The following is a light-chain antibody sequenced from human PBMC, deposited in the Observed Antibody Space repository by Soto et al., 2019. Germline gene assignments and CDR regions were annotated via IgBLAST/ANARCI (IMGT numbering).Light chain of an antibody. Sequence: QSALTQPRSVSGSPGQSVTISCTGTSSDVGGYNYVSWYQQHPGKAPKLIIYDVSKRPSGVPDRFSGSKSGNTASLTISGLQAEDEADYYCSSYAGSYTVVFGGGTKLTVL. CDR2: DVS. J-gene: IGLJ3*02. CDR1: SSDVGGYNY. V-gene: IGLV2-11*01. CDR3: SSYAGSYTVV.